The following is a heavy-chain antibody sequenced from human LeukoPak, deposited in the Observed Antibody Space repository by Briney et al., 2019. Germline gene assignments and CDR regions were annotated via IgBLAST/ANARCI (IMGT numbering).Heavy chain of an antibody. J-gene: IGHJ4*02. CDR2: IYDSGST. Sequence: SETLSLTCTVSGGSISSYYWSWIRQPPGKGLEWIGYIYDSGSTNYNPSLKSRVTISVDTSKNQVSLKLSSVTAADTAVYYCARHNPLGYCSSTSCYPLLDYWGQGTLVTVSS. CDR3: ARHNPLGYCSSTSCYPLLDY. CDR1: GGSISSYY. V-gene: IGHV4-59*01. D-gene: IGHD2-2*01.